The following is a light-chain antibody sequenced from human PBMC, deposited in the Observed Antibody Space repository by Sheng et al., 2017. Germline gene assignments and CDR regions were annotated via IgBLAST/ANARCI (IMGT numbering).Light chain of an antibody. V-gene: IGKV1-39*01. CDR2: ASS. J-gene: IGKJ2*02. CDR1: QSILNY. Sequence: DIQLTQSPSSLSASLGDRVTITCRASQSILNYLNWYQQQPGRAPKLLIYASSSLQSGVPVRFSASGSGTDFTLTISSLQPDDSATYYCQQSYGTPRTFGQGTKVEIK. CDR3: QQSYGTPRT.